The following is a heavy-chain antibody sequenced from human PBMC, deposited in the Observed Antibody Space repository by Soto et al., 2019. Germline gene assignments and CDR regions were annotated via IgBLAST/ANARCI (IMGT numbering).Heavy chain of an antibody. CDR1: GGSIRSYY. Sequence: QVQLQESGPGLVKPSETLSLTCTVSGGSIRSYYWSWIRQPPGKGLEWIVYIYYSGSTNYNPSLKSRVTISVDTSKNQFSLKLSSVTAEDKAVYYCARDQTVPAAMQYYGYYYGMDVWGQGPTVTV. CDR3: ARDQTVPAAMQYYGYYYGMDV. V-gene: IGHV4-59*01. CDR2: IYYSGST. J-gene: IGHJ6*02. D-gene: IGHD2-2*01.